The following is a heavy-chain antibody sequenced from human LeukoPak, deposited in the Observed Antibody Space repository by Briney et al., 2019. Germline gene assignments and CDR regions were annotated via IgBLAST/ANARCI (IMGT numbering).Heavy chain of an antibody. D-gene: IGHD3-22*01. CDR3: ARISWRLSYDSSGHDAFDI. V-gene: IGHV5-51*01. CDR2: IYPGDSDT. CDR1: GYSFTSYW. Sequence: GESLKISCKGSGYSFTSYWIGWVRQMPGKGLEWMGIIYPGDSDTRYSPSFQGQVTISADKSISTAYLQWSSLKASDTAMYYCARISWRLSYDSSGHDAFDIWGQGTMVTVSS. J-gene: IGHJ3*02.